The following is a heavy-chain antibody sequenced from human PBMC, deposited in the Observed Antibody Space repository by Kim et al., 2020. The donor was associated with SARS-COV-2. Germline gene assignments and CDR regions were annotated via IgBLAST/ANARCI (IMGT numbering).Heavy chain of an antibody. V-gene: IGHV3-30*04. CDR1: GFSFSNYA. D-gene: IGHD6-13*01. CDR2: ISYDGSNK. CDR3: ARKPTTSSWSYYFEH. Sequence: GGSLRLSCAASGFSFSNYAMFWVRQAPGKGLEWVALISYDGSNKDYADSVKGRFTISRDNSKSTLYLQMNSLRVADTAVYFCARKPTTSSWSYYFEHWGQGTLVTVSS. J-gene: IGHJ4*01.